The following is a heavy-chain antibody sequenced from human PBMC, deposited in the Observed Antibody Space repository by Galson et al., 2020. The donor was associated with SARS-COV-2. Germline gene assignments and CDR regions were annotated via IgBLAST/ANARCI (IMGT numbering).Heavy chain of an antibody. V-gene: IGHV3-7*01. CDR2: IKGDGSET. Sequence: GGSLSLSCEVSGFTFNDFWMSWFRQAPGKGLEWVANIKGDGSETNYADFVKGRFSISRDNAANSLYLQMNSLRVEDSAVYYCSSEGWQGGYWGQGTRVTVSS. CDR3: SSEGWQGGY. CDR1: GFTFNDFW. J-gene: IGHJ4*02. D-gene: IGHD6-19*01.